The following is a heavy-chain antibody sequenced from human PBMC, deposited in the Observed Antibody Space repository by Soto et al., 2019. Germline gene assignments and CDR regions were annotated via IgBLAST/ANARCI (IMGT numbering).Heavy chain of an antibody. D-gene: IGHD3-10*01. J-gene: IGHJ4*02. CDR1: GDSVSSNSAG. V-gene: IGHV6-1*01. CDR2: TYYRSKWYY. Sequence: PSQTLSLTCAITGDSVSSNSAGWSWVRQSPSRGLEWLGRTYYRSKWYYEYAVSVRGRITINPDTSKNQFSLRLSSVTAADTAVYYCARAFGSGSYYHRFYFDYWAQGTLVTVSS. CDR3: ARAFGSGSYYHRFYFDY.